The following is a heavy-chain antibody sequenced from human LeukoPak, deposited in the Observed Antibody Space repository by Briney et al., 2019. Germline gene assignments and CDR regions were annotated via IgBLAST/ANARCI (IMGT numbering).Heavy chain of an antibody. CDR2: IRSKAYGGTT. Sequence: GGSLRLSCTASGFTFGDYALSWFRQAPGKGLEGVGFIRSKAYGGTTEYAASVKGRFTISRDDSKSIAYLQMNSLTTEDTAVYYCTRAIVVVVAATRAFDIWGQGTMVTVSS. V-gene: IGHV3-49*03. CDR3: TRAIVVVVAATRAFDI. CDR1: GFTFGDYA. J-gene: IGHJ3*02. D-gene: IGHD2-15*01.